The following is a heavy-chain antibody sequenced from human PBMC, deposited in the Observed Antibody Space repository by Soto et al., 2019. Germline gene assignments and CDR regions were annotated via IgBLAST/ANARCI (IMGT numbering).Heavy chain of an antibody. CDR3: ARDLWGYCGTDCYPLDV. CDR1: GGSISSYY. D-gene: IGHD2-21*02. V-gene: IGHV4-59*01. Sequence: SETLSLTCTVSGGSISSYYWSWIRQPPGKGLEWIGYIYYSGSTVYNPSFKSRVTISVDTSKNQFSLKLNSVTAADTAVYYCARDLWGYCGTDCYPLDVWVQGTTVTVSS. J-gene: IGHJ6*02. CDR2: IYYSGST.